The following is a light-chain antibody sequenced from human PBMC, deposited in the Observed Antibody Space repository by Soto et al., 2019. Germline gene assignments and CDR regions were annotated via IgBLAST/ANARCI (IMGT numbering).Light chain of an antibody. Sequence: DTQMTQSPSSLSASVGDRVTITCRASQGIYNYLAWYQQKPGKVPKILIYAASSLVAGVPSRFSGSGSGTDFTLTISSLQHEDVAIYYCQKCNSAPFTFGHGTKVDIK. CDR3: QKCNSAPFT. V-gene: IGKV1-27*01. CDR1: QGIYNY. J-gene: IGKJ3*01. CDR2: AAS.